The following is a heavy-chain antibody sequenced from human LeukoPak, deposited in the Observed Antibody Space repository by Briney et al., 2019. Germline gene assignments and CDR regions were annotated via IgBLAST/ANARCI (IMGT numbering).Heavy chain of an antibody. Sequence: GGSLRLSCAASGFTFSSYGMHWVRQAPGKGLEWVAVTSYDGSNKYYADSLKGRFTISRDNSKNTLYLQMNSLRAEDTAVYYCAKHHCSSISCHGRSSGDFDYWGQGTLVTVSS. D-gene: IGHD2-2*01. CDR3: AKHHCSSISCHGRSSGDFDY. V-gene: IGHV3-30*18. CDR2: TSYDGSNK. CDR1: GFTFSSYG. J-gene: IGHJ4*02.